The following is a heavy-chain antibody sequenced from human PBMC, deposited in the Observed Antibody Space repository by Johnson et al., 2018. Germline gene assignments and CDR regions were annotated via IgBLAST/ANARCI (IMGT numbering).Heavy chain of an antibody. J-gene: IGHJ6*03. CDR1: GYTFTSYY. D-gene: IGHD1-14*01. Sequence: QVQLVQSGAEVKKPGASVKVSCKASGYTFTSYYMHWVRQAPGQGLEWMGIINPSGGSTSYAQKFQCRVTMTRDTSTSTVYMELSSLRSEDTAVYYCARGGPEYYYYYYMDVWGKGTTVTVSS. V-gene: IGHV1-46*01. CDR2: INPSGGST. CDR3: ARGGPEYYYYYYMDV.